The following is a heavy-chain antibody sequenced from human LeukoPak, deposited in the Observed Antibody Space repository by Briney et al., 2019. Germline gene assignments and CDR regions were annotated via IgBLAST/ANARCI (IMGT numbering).Heavy chain of an antibody. J-gene: IGHJ4*02. Sequence: ASVKASCKASGYTFTSYYMHWVRQAPGQGLEWMGIINPSGGSTSYAQKFQGRVTMTRDTSTSTVYMGLSSLRSEDTAVYYCARDGIAVAGTWYRGQGTLVTVSS. CDR2: INPSGGST. CDR3: ARDGIAVAGTWY. CDR1: GYTFTSYY. V-gene: IGHV1-46*01. D-gene: IGHD6-19*01.